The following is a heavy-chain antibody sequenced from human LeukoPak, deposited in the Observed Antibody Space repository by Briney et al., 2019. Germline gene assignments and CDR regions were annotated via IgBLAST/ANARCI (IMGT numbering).Heavy chain of an antibody. V-gene: IGHV6-1*01. J-gene: IGHJ4*02. Sequence: TSQTLSLTCAISGDSVSSNSAAWNWIRQSPPRGLEWLGRTYYRSKWYNDYAVSVKSRITINPDTSKNQFSLRLNSVTPEDTAIYYCARVVGGRPDYWGQGTLVTVSS. CDR2: TYYRSKWYN. CDR3: ARVVGGRPDY. D-gene: IGHD4-23*01. CDR1: GDSVSSNSAA.